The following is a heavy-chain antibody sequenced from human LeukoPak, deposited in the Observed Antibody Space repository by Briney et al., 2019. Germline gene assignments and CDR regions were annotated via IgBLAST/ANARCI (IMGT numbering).Heavy chain of an antibody. J-gene: IGHJ4*02. CDR3: AKGYTYYYDSSGYSPNFDY. V-gene: IGHV3-23*01. CDR1: GFXFSSYA. Sequence: GGSLRLSCAASGFXFSSYAMSWVRQAPGKGLEWVSGTRGSGGSTYYADSVKGRFTISRDNSKNTLYLQMNSLRAEDTAVYYCAKGYTYYYDSSGYSPNFDYWGQGTLVTVSS. CDR2: TRGSGGST. D-gene: IGHD3-22*01.